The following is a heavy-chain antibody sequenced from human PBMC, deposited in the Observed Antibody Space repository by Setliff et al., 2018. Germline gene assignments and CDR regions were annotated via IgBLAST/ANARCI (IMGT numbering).Heavy chain of an antibody. Sequence: LSLTCTVSGGSISSGSYYWGWIRQPPGKGLEWIGSIYYSGSTYYNPSLKSRVTISVDTSKNQFSLKLSSVTAADTAVYYCARQVRITMIVVVITPDLGWFDPWGQGTLVTVSS. D-gene: IGHD3-22*01. CDR1: GGSISSGSYY. CDR3: ARQVRITMIVVVITPDLGWFDP. V-gene: IGHV4-39*01. J-gene: IGHJ5*02. CDR2: IYYSGST.